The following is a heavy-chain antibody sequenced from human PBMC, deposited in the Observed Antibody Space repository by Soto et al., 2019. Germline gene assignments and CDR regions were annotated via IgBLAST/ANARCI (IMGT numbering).Heavy chain of an antibody. CDR1: GGTFSSYT. CDR3: AKKGPPFGEVSLNPLQELDH. D-gene: IGHD3-16*01. Sequence: QVQLVQSGAGVKPPGSSVRVSCKASGGTFSSYTINWVRQAPGQGREWLGRIIPMLDIANYAQKFQGRVTITAHTSTSTAYMALSSPTSEDTAVYYSAKKGPPFGEVSLNPLQELDHWGQGPLVTVSS. V-gene: IGHV1-69*02. CDR2: IIPMLDIA. J-gene: IGHJ4*02.